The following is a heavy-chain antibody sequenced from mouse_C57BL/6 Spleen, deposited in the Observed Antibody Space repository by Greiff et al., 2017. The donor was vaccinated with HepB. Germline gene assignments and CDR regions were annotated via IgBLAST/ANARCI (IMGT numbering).Heavy chain of an antibody. V-gene: IGHV1-52*01. CDR1: GYTFTSYW. J-gene: IGHJ4*01. Sequence: QVQLQQPGAELVMPGSSVKLSCKASGYTFTSYWMHWVKQRPIQGLEWIGNIDPSDSETHYNQKFKDKATLTVDKSSSTAYMQLSSLTSEDYAVYYCAGEDGNYALDYWGQGTSVTVSS. CDR2: IDPSDSET. CDR3: AGEDGNYALDY. D-gene: IGHD1-1*01.